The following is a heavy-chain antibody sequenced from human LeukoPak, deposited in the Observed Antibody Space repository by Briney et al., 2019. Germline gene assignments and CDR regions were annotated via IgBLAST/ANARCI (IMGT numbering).Heavy chain of an antibody. D-gene: IGHD2/OR15-2a*01. J-gene: IGHJ6*02. CDR1: GFTFSSYA. V-gene: IGHV3-23*01. CDR2: ISGSTNTP. Sequence: GGSLRLSCAASGFTFSSYAKTWVRQAPGGGLEWISAISGSTNTPYYADSVKGRFTISRDNSKNTLYLQMISLRADDTAVYYCAKSGEVLRTTYYGMDVWGQGTTVTVSS. CDR3: AKSGEVLRTTYYGMDV.